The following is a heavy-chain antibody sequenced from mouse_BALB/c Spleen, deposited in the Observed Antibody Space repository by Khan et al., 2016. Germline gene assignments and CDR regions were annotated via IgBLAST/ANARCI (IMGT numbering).Heavy chain of an antibody. V-gene: IGHV3-6*02. Sequence: EVQLQESGPGLVKPSQSLSLTCSVTGYSITSGYYWNWIRQFPGNKLEWMGYISYDGSNNYHPSLKNRISITRDTSKNQFFLKLNSVTTEDTATYYCARDGYRYDGGYYYAMDYWGQGTSVTVSS. CDR2: ISYDGSN. J-gene: IGHJ4*01. D-gene: IGHD2-14*01. CDR3: ARDGYRYDGGYYYAMDY. CDR1: GYSITSGYY.